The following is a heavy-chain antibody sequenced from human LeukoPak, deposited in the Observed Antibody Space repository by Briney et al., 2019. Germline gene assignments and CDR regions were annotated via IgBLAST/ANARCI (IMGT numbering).Heavy chain of an antibody. V-gene: IGHV1-2*02. CDR3: ARDRESSGADY. Sequence: ASVKVSCKASGYTFTGYYMHWVRQAPGQGLEWMGWINPNSGGTNDAQKFQGRVTMTRDTSISTAYMELSRLRSDDTAVYYCARDRESSGADYWGQGTLVTVSS. CDR1: GYTFTGYY. D-gene: IGHD6-19*01. J-gene: IGHJ4*02. CDR2: INPNSGGT.